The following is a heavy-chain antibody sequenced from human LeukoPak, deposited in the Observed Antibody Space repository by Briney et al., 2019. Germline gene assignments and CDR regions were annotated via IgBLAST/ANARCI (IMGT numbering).Heavy chain of an antibody. J-gene: IGHJ4*02. CDR3: ARRLRYCSGGSCYLGEFDY. V-gene: IGHV5-51*01. D-gene: IGHD2-15*01. CDR2: IYPGDSDT. Sequence: GESLKISCKGSGYSFTSYWIGWVRQMPGKGLEWMGIIYPGDSDTRYSPSFQGQVTISADKSISTAYLQWSSLKASDTAMYYCARRLRYCSGGSCYLGEFDYWGQGTLVTVSS. CDR1: GYSFTSYW.